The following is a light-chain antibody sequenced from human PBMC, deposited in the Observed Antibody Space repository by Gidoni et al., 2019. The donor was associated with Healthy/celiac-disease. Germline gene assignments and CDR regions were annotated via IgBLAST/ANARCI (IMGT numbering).Light chain of an antibody. Sequence: QLVLTQSPSASASLGASVKLTRTLSSGHSSYAIAWHQQQPEKGPRYLMKLNSDGSHSKGDGIPVRFSGSSSGAERYLTISSLQSEDEADYYCQTWGTGIRVFGGGTKLTVL. J-gene: IGLJ3*02. CDR1: SGHSSYA. CDR2: LNSDGSH. V-gene: IGLV4-69*01. CDR3: QTWGTGIRV.